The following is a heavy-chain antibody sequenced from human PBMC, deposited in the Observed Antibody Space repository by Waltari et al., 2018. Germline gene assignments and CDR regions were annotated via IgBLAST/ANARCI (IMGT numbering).Heavy chain of an antibody. J-gene: IGHJ2*01. CDR2: IYHSGST. V-gene: IGHV4-30-2*01. CDR3: ARATAAGNLYVDL. Sequence: QLQLQESGSGLVKPSQTLSLTCAVSGGSISSGGYSWSWIRQPPGKGLEWIGYIYHSGSTYSNPSLKSRVTISVDRSKNQFSLKLSSVTAADTAVYYCARATAAGNLYVDLWGRGTLVTVSS. CDR1: GGSISSGGYS. D-gene: IGHD4-17*01.